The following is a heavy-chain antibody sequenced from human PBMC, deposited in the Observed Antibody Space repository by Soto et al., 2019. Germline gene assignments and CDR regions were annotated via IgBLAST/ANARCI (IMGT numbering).Heavy chain of an antibody. J-gene: IGHJ4*02. CDR2: IDYSGST. CDR1: GGSITSSSYY. Sequence: SETLSLTCTVSGGSITSSSYYWGWIRQPPGKGLEWIGSIDYSGSTYYNPSLKSRVTKSVDTSKNQFSLKLSSVTAADTAVYYCARQGYSGHDPMDYWGQGALVT. D-gene: IGHD5-12*01. V-gene: IGHV4-39*01. CDR3: ARQGYSGHDPMDY.